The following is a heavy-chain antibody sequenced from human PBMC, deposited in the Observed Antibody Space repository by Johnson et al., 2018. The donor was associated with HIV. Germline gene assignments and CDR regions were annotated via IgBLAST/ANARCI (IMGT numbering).Heavy chain of an antibody. CDR3: ARELGSGWGETADAFDI. J-gene: IGHJ3*02. Sequence: QMLLVESGGGVVQPGRSLRLSCAASGFTFSSYVMHWVRQAPGKGLEWVAVISYDGSNKYYADSVKGRFTISRDNSKNTLYLQMNSLRAEDTAVYYCARELGSGWGETADAFDIWGQGTMVTVSS. V-gene: IGHV3-30*04. CDR2: ISYDGSNK. CDR1: GFTFSSYV. D-gene: IGHD6-19*01.